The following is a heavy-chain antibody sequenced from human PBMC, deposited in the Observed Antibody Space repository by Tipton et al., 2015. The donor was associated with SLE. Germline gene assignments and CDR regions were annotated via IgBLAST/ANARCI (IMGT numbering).Heavy chain of an antibody. Sequence: TLSLTCTVSGDSISSGSYYWSWIRQPAGKGLEWIGRIYATGSTNYNPSLESRVTISVDTSKNQFSLKLTSVTAADTAVDYCARNPAEAGTVDSWGQGTLVTVSS. D-gene: IGHD6-13*01. J-gene: IGHJ4*02. CDR2: IYATGST. V-gene: IGHV4-61*02. CDR3: ARNPAEAGTVDS. CDR1: GDSISSGSYY.